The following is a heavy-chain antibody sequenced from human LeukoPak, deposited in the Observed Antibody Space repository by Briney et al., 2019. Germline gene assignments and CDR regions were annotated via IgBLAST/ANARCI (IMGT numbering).Heavy chain of an antibody. CDR2: ISGSGGRT. V-gene: IGHV3-23*01. D-gene: IGHD1-26*01. CDR1: GFTFTTYT. CDR3: AKDKSPWAYYFDY. Sequence: GGSPRLSCAASGFTFTTYTMTWVRQAPGKGLEWVSAISGSGGRTNYADSVKGRFNISRDNSKNTLYLEMDSLRAEDTAVYYCAKDKSPWAYYFDYWGQGTLVTVSS. J-gene: IGHJ4*02.